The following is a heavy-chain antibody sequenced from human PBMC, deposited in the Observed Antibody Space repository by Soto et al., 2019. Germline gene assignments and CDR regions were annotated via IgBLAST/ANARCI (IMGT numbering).Heavy chain of an antibody. V-gene: IGHV4-59*08. Sequence: SETLSLTCTVSGGSISSYYWIWIRQPPGKGLEWIGYIYYSGSTNYNPSLKSRVTISVDTSKNQFSLKLSSVTAADTAVYYCARQRFIYDILTGYSYYFDYWGQGTLVTVSS. CDR2: IYYSGST. CDR1: GGSISSYY. J-gene: IGHJ4*02. D-gene: IGHD3-9*01. CDR3: ARQRFIYDILTGYSYYFDY.